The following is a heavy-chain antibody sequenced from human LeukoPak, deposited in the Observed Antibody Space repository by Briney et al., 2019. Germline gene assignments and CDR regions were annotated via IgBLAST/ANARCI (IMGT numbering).Heavy chain of an antibody. J-gene: IGHJ4*02. V-gene: IGHV3-53*01. CDR3: AREGHYYDSSGYYL. CDR1: GLSVSSNF. Sequence: GGSLRLSCAATGLSVSSNFMSWVRQAPGKGLEWVSVIYGGGSTYYADSVKGRFTISRDTPKNTLYLQMNSLRAEDTAVYYCAREGHYYDSSGYYLWGQGTLVTVSS. CDR2: IYGGGST. D-gene: IGHD3-22*01.